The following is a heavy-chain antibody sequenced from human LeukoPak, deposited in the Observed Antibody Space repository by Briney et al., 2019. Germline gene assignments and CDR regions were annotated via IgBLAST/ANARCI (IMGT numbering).Heavy chain of an antibody. CDR3: ARLPKYDILTANWFDP. Sequence: GGSLRLSCAASRFTLSSYEINWVRQAPGKGLEWVSYISSSGSTIYYADSVKGRFTISRDNAKNSLYLQMNSLRAEDTAVYYCARLPKYDILTANWFDPWGQGTLVTVSS. CDR2: ISSSGSTI. D-gene: IGHD3-9*01. V-gene: IGHV3-48*03. J-gene: IGHJ5*02. CDR1: RFTLSSYE.